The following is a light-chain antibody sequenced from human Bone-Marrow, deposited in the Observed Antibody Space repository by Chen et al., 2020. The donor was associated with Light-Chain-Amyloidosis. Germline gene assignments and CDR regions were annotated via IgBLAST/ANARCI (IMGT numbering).Light chain of an antibody. V-gene: IGLV1-47*01. CDR3: AAWDGSLGGCV. Sequence: QSALPQPPSASGTPGQRVTIPCSGASSNIGINYVYWYQHFPGAAPNLLIHRNNQRPPWGPGRFSATESSTSAFLAISRRRSEDEADYYCAAWDGSLGGCVFGTGTKVIVL. CDR2: RNN. CDR1: SSNIGINY. J-gene: IGLJ1*01.